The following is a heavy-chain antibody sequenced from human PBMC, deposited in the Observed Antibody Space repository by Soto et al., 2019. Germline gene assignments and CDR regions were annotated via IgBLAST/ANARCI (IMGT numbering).Heavy chain of an antibody. CDR1: GFTFSSYS. D-gene: IGHD6-25*01. J-gene: IGHJ4*02. CDR2: ISSSSSYI. V-gene: IGHV3-21*01. CDR3: ARVRGGYSSARADYFDY. Sequence: PGGSLRLSCAASGFTFSSYSVNWVRQAPGKGLEWVSSISSSSSYIYYADSVKGRFTISRDNAKNSLYLQVNSLGAEATAVYDSARVRGGYSSARADYFDYWGQGTLVTVSS.